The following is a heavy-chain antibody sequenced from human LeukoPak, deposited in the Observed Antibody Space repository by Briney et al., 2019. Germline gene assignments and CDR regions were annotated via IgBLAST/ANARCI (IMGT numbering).Heavy chain of an antibody. Sequence: GGSLRLSCAASGITFSDYYMSWIRQAPGKGLEWVSYISSTGSMINYADSVKGRFTISRDNAENSLYLQMNSLRAEDTAVYYCARATGPHDYWGQGTLVTVSS. D-gene: IGHD1-14*01. J-gene: IGHJ4*02. CDR3: ARATGPHDY. CDR1: GITFSDYY. V-gene: IGHV3-11*04. CDR2: ISSTGSMI.